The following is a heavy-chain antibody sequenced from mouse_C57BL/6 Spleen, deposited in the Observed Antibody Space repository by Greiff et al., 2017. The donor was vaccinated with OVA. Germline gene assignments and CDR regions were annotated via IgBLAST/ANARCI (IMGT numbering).Heavy chain of an antibody. CDR3: ARPMDTTDYYAMDY. CDR1: GFTFSDYY. Sequence: EVKLVESGGGLVQPGGSLKLSCAASGFTFSDYYMYWVRQTPEKRLEWVAYISNGGGSTYYPDTVKGRFTISRDNAKNTLYLQMSRLKSEDTAMYYCARPMDTTDYYAMDYWGQGTSVTVSS. J-gene: IGHJ4*01. V-gene: IGHV5-12*01. CDR2: ISNGGGST. D-gene: IGHD2-2*01.